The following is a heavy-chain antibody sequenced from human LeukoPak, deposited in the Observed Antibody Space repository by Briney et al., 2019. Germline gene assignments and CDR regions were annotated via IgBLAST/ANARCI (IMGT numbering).Heavy chain of an antibody. J-gene: IGHJ4*02. CDR2: ISSSSSTI. Sequence: HPGGSLRLSCVASGFTYSHYGMNWVRQAPGKGLQWVSYISSSSSTIYYADSVKGRFTISRDNAKNSLYLQMNSLRAEDTAVYYCARVLHKRNYDSTTYYGYWGQGTLVTVSS. D-gene: IGHD3-22*01. CDR3: ARVLHKRNYDSTTYYGY. CDR1: GFTYSHYG. V-gene: IGHV3-48*01.